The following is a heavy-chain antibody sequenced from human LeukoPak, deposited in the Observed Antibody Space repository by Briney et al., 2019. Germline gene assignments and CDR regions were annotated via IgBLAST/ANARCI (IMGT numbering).Heavy chain of an antibody. CDR1: GGSFSGYY. CDR2: INHSGST. CDR3: AITHSSGSPNWFDP. V-gene: IGHV4-34*01. J-gene: IGHJ5*02. D-gene: IGHD3-22*01. Sequence: SETLSLTYAVYGGSFSGYYWCWIRQPPGKGLEWIGEINHSGSTNYNPSLKSRVTISVDTSKNQFSLKLSSVTAADTAVYYCAITHSSGSPNWFDPWGQGTLVTVSS.